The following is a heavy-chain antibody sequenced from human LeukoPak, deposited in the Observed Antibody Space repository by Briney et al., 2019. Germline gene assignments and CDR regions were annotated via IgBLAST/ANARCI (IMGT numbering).Heavy chain of an antibody. J-gene: IGHJ6*02. CDR2: IWYDGSNK. CDR1: GFTFSSYA. CDR3: ARDEAAAGPYYYYYGMDV. D-gene: IGHD6-13*01. Sequence: GGSLRLSCAASGFTFSSYAMSWVRQAPGKGLEWVAVIWYDGSNKYYADSVKGRFTISRDNSKNTLYLQMNSLRAEDTAAYYCARDEAAAGPYYYYYGMDVWGQGTTVTVSS. V-gene: IGHV3-33*08.